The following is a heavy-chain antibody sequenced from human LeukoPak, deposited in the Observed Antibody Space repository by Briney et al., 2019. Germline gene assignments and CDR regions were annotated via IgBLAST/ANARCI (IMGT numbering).Heavy chain of an antibody. CDR3: AKDLGVYYDTSGHDFDI. D-gene: IGHD3-22*01. J-gene: IGHJ3*02. CDR2: IRYDGNNK. CDR1: GFLFRTYG. V-gene: IGHV3-30*02. Sequence: GGSLRLSCAASGFLFRTYGMNWVRQPPGKGLEWVALIRYDGNNKYYADSVKGRFTISRDNSKNMLFLQMNGLRAEDTAIYYCAKDLGVYYDTSGHDFDIWGQGTMVTVSS.